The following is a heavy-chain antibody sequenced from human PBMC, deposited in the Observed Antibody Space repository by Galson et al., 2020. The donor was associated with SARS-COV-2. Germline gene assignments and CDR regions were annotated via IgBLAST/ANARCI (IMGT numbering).Heavy chain of an antibody. J-gene: IGHJ4*02. CDR2: TYSRSKWHN. CDR3: ASSVGPNFDY. CDR1: GDSVSSKYGA. Sequence: SQTLSLTCVISGDSVSSKYGAWNWIRQSPSRGLEWLGKTYSRSKWHNDYSVSVKSRITIKPDTSKNHFSLQLNSVTPEDTAVYYCASSVGPNFDYWGQGILVTVSS. V-gene: IGHV6-1*01.